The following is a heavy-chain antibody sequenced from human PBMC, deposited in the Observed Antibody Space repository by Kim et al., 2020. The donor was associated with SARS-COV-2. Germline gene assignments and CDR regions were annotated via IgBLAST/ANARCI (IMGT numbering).Heavy chain of an antibody. J-gene: IGHJ3*02. CDR1: GDSVSSNSAA. D-gene: IGHD6-13*01. V-gene: IGHV6-1*01. CDR3: ASEIGYIAFDI. CDR2: TYYRSKWYN. Sequence: SQTLSLTCAISGDSVSSNSAAWNWNRQSPSRGLEWLGRTYYRSKWYNDYAVTVKSRITINPDTSKNQFSLQLNPVTPEDTAVYYCASEIGYIAFDIWGQVPMVTVSS.